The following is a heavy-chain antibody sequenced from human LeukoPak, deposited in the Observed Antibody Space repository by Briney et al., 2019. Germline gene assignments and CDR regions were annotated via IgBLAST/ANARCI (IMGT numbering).Heavy chain of an antibody. V-gene: IGHV1-2*04. CDR3: ARGGSSSWKHFDY. CDR2: INPNSGGT. CDR1: GYTFTGYY. Sequence: ASVKVSCKASGYTFTGYYMHWVRQAPGQGLEWMGWINPNSGGTNYAQKFQGWVTMTRDTSISTAYMELSRPRSDDTAVYYCARGGSSSWKHFDYWGQGTLVTVSS. D-gene: IGHD6-13*01. J-gene: IGHJ4*02.